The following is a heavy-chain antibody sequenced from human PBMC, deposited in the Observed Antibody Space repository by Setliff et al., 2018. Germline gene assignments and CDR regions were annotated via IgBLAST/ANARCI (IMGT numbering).Heavy chain of an antibody. Sequence: ASVKVSCKASGHIFNSYGISWVRQAPGKGLEWVGWISSYNDVTTYAQRFQGRVTLTKDTSASAAYMELRSLRSDDSAVYYCAISTLSICSGGSCPNAFDVWGQGTMVTVSS. CDR2: ISSYNDVT. D-gene: IGHD2-15*01. J-gene: IGHJ3*01. V-gene: IGHV1-18*01. CDR1: GHIFNSYG. CDR3: AISTLSICSGGSCPNAFDV.